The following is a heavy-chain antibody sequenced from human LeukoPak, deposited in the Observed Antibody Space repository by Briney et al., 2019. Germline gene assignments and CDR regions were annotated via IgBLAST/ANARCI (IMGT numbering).Heavy chain of an antibody. V-gene: IGHV3-49*04. CDR1: GFTFGDYA. CDR2: IRSKAYGGTT. D-gene: IGHD3-3*01. Sequence: GGSLRLSCTASGFTFGDYAMSWVRQAPGKGLEWVGFIRSKAYGGTTEYAASVKGRFTISRDDSKSIAYLQMNSLKTEDTAVYYCTSNKYYDFWSGTGAPPLFDYWGQGTLVTVSS. J-gene: IGHJ4*02. CDR3: TSNKYYDFWSGTGAPPLFDY.